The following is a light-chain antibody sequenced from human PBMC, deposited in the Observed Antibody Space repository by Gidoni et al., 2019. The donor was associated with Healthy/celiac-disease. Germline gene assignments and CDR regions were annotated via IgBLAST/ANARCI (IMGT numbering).Light chain of an antibody. Sequence: DIVMTQSPDSLAVSLGERATINCKSSQSVLYSSNNKNYLAWYQQKPGQPPKLLIYWASTRESGVPDRFSGSGSGKDFTLTISSLQAEDGAVYYCQQYYSTPWGFGQGTKVEIK. CDR1: QSVLYSSNNKNY. CDR3: QQYYSTPWG. CDR2: WAS. J-gene: IGKJ1*01. V-gene: IGKV4-1*01.